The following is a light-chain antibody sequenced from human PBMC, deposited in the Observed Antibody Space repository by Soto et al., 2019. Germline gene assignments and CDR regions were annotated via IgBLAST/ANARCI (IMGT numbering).Light chain of an antibody. CDR3: QQYYSTPWT. CDR1: QSVIYSSNNKNY. V-gene: IGKV4-1*01. J-gene: IGKJ1*01. CDR2: WAS. Sequence: DIVMTQSPDSLAVSLGERATINCKSSQSVIYSSNNKNYLVWYQQKPGQPPKLLIYWASTRESGVPDRFSGSGSGTDFTLTISSLQAEDVAVYYCQQYYSTPWTFGQGTKVEIK.